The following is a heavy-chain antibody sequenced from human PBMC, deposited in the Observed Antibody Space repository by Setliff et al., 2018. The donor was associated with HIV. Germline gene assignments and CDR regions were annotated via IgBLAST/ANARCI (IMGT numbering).Heavy chain of an antibody. J-gene: IGHJ4*02. D-gene: IGHD1-26*01. Sequence: PSETLSLTCAVYGGSFSGYYWSWIRQPPGKGLEWIGEINHSGSTNYNPSLKSRVTISVDTSKNQFSLKLSSVTAADTAVYYCARGRGGSYYPSIPLYYYWGQGTLVTVSS. CDR2: INHSGST. CDR1: GGSFSGYY. V-gene: IGHV4-34*01. CDR3: ARGRGGSYYPSIPLYYY.